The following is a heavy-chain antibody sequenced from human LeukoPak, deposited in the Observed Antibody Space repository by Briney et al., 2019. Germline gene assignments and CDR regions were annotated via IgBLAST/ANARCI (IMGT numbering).Heavy chain of an antibody. CDR3: ARDYYDSSDYYYVSY. Sequence: ASVKVSCKASGGTFSSYAISWVRQAPGQGLEWMGGIIPIFVTANYAQKFQGRVTITADESTSTAYMELSSLRSEDTAVYYCARDYYDSSDYYYVSYWGQGTLVTVSS. J-gene: IGHJ4*02. D-gene: IGHD3-22*01. CDR2: IIPIFVTA. CDR1: GGTFSSYA. V-gene: IGHV1-69*13.